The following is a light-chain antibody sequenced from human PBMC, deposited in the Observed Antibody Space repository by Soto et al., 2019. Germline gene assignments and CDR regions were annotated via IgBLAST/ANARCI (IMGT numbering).Light chain of an antibody. J-gene: IGKJ1*01. Sequence: EIVLTQSPATLSSSPGERATLSCRASQHIWSYLAWYQQKPGQAPRLLMYDASKRVTGIPARFSGSGSGTDFTLTISSLEPEDFAVYYCQQRSRWPWTFGQGTKVDIK. CDR3: QQRSRWPWT. CDR2: DAS. V-gene: IGKV3-11*01. CDR1: QHIWSY.